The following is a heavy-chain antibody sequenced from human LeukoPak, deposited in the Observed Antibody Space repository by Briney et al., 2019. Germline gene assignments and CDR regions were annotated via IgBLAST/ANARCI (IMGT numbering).Heavy chain of an antibody. CDR3: ARDGGYCSSTNCYDY. CDR2: INHSGST. CDR1: GGSFSGYY. V-gene: IGHV4-34*01. J-gene: IGHJ4*02. D-gene: IGHD2-2*03. Sequence: SETLSLTCAVYGGSFSGYYWSWIRQPPGKGLEWIGEINHSGSTNYNPSLKSRVTISVDTSKNQFSLKLRSVTAADTAVYYCARDGGYCSSTNCYDYWGQGTLVTVSS.